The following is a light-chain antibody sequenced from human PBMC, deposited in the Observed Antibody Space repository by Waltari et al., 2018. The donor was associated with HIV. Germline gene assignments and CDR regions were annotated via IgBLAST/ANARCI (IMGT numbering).Light chain of an antibody. V-gene: IGLV4-69*01. CDR2: VNSDGSH. CDR3: QTWVTGILV. J-gene: IGLJ3*02. Sequence: QLVLSQSPSASASLGASVKPPCTLRSGHSSYAIAWHQQQPEKGPQYLLKVNSDGSHTKGDGIPDRFSGSSSGAERYLTISSLQSEDEADYYCQTWVTGILVFGGGTKLTVL. CDR1: SGHSSYA.